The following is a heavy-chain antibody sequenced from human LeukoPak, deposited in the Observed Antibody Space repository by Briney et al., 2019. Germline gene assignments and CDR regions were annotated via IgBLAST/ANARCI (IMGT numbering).Heavy chain of an antibody. D-gene: IGHD6-19*01. CDR3: ARDGSGWSAY. Sequence: GGSLRLSCAASGFTFSNYWMSWVRQSPGKGLEWVANIKQDGSEIYYVDSVKGRFTISRGNAKNSLYLQMNSLRAEDTAVYYCARDGSGWSAYWGQGALVTVSS. CDR1: GFTFSNYW. J-gene: IGHJ4*02. V-gene: IGHV3-7*01. CDR2: IKQDGSEI.